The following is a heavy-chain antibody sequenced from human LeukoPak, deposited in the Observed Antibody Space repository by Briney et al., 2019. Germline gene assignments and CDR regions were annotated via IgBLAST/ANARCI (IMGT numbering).Heavy chain of an antibody. Sequence: GGSLRLSCAASGFTFSSYGMSWVRQALGEGLEWVSAISGSGGSTYYADSVKGRFTISRDNSKNTLYLQMNSLRAEDTAVYYCAQVVPAAHIRGYFDYWGQGTLVTVSS. CDR1: GFTFSSYG. D-gene: IGHD2-2*01. CDR3: AQVVPAAHIRGYFDY. CDR2: ISGSGGST. J-gene: IGHJ4*02. V-gene: IGHV3-23*01.